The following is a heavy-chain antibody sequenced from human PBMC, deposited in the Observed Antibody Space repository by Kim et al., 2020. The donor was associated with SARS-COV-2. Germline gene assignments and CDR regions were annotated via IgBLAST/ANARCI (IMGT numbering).Heavy chain of an antibody. D-gene: IGHD6-13*01. CDR2: ISYDGSNK. J-gene: IGHJ4*02. CDR1: GFTFSSYG. Sequence: GGSLRLSCAASGFTFSSYGMHWVRQAPGKGLEWVAVISYDGSNKYYADSVKGRFTISRDNSKNTLYLQMNSLRAEDTAVYYCAKDSSSWYEPHLDYWGQGTLVTVSS. CDR3: AKDSSSWYEPHLDY. V-gene: IGHV3-30*18.